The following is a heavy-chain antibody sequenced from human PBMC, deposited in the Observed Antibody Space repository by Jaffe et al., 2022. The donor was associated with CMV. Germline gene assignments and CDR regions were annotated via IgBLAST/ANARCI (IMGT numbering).Heavy chain of an antibody. D-gene: IGHD3-3*01. CDR3: AKKSPAYYDFWSGADYFDY. V-gene: IGHV3-23*04. Sequence: EVQLVESGGGLVQPGGSLRLSCAASGFTFSSYAMSWVRQAPGKGLEWVSAISGSGGSTYYADSVKGRFTISRDNSKNTLYLQMNSLRAEDTAVYYCAKKSPAYYDFWSGADYFDYWGQGTLVTVSS. J-gene: IGHJ4*02. CDR2: ISGSGGST. CDR1: GFTFSSYA.